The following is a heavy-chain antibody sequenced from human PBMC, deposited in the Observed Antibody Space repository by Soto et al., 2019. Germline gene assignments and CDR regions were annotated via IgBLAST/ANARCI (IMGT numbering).Heavy chain of an antibody. Sequence: EVQMVESGGGLVKPGGSLRLSCAASGFFFTNVWMSWVRQAPGKGLEWVGRIKSKADGGTTDYAAPVKGRFTISRDDSRNSLYLQVRSMKTDATTVYYCTTLSLVLGIEAEANFDYWGQGTLVTVSS. J-gene: IGHJ4*02. CDR2: IKSKADGGTT. CDR3: TTLSLVLGIEAEANFDY. V-gene: IGHV3-15*07. D-gene: IGHD3-16*01. CDR1: GFFFTNVW.